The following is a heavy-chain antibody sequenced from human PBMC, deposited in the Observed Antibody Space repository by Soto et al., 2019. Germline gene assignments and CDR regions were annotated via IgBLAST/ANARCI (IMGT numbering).Heavy chain of an antibody. V-gene: IGHV3-23*01. CDR3: AKERVQVGATLTYFFDC. J-gene: IGHJ4*02. CDR1: GFTFSSYA. CDR2: ISGSGGST. D-gene: IGHD1-26*01. Sequence: PGGSLRLSCAVSGFTFSSYAMSWVRQAPGKGLEWVSAISGSGGSTYYADSVKGRFTISRDNSKNTLYLQMNSLRAEDTAVYYCAKERVQVGATLTYFFDCWGQGTLVTVSS.